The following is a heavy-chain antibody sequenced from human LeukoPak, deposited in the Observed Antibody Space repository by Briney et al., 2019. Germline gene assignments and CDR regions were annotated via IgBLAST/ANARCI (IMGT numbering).Heavy chain of an antibody. Sequence: GGSLRLSCAASGFTFSSYAMSWVRQAPGKGLEWVSSISSISTYIYYADSVKGRFTISRDNSENTLYLQMNSLRAEDTAVYYCAKLYDFWSGTPSPWFDPWGQGTLVTVSS. CDR2: ISSISTYI. J-gene: IGHJ5*02. V-gene: IGHV3-23*01. CDR1: GFTFSSYA. CDR3: AKLYDFWSGTPSPWFDP. D-gene: IGHD3-3*01.